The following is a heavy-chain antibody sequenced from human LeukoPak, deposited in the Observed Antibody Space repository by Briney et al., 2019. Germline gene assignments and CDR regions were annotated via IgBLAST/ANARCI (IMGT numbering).Heavy chain of an antibody. CDR3: ASVVVVAARSY. Sequence: GGSLRLSCAASGFTFSSYGMHWVRQAPGKGLDWVAVISNDGSKKYYADSVKGRFTISRDNSKNTLYLQMNSLRAEDTAVYYCASVVVVAARSYWGQGTLVTVSS. CDR1: GFTFSSYG. D-gene: IGHD2-15*01. CDR2: ISNDGSKK. J-gene: IGHJ4*02. V-gene: IGHV3-30*03.